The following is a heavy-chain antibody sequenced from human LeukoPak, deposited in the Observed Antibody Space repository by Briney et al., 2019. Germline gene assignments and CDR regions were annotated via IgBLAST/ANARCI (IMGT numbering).Heavy chain of an antibody. Sequence: SETLSLTCAVYGGSLSGCYWSWIRQPPGKGLEWIGEINHSGSTNYNPSLKSRVTISVDTSKNQFSLKLSSVTAADTAVYYCARLGKDILRNFDYWGQGTLVTVSS. V-gene: IGHV4-34*01. J-gene: IGHJ4*02. CDR2: INHSGST. D-gene: IGHD3-9*01. CDR3: ARLGKDILRNFDY. CDR1: GGSLSGCY.